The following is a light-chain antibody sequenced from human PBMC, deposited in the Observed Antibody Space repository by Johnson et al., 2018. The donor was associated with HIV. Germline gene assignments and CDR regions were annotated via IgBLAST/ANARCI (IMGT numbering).Light chain of an antibody. J-gene: IGLJ1*01. CDR3: GTWDSSLSASYV. CDR1: RSNIGNNY. CDR2: ENN. Sequence: QSALTQPPSVSAAPGQKVTISCSGNRSNIGNNYVSWYQQLPGTAPKLLIYENNKRPSGIPDRFSGSKSGTSATLGITGLQTGDEADYYCGTWDSSLSASYVFGTGTKVTVL. V-gene: IGLV1-51*02.